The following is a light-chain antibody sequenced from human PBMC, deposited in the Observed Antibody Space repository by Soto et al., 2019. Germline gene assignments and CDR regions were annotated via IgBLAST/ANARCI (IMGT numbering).Light chain of an antibody. CDR1: SSDVGGYNY. V-gene: IGLV2-14*01. CDR2: EVS. CDR3: SSYTSSSTLYV. Sequence: QSALTQPASVSGSPGQSITISCTGTSSDVGGYNYVSWYQHHPGKAPKLMIYEVSNWPSGVSNRFSGSKSGNTASLTISGLQAEDEADYYCSSYTSSSTLYVFGTGTKLTVL. J-gene: IGLJ1*01.